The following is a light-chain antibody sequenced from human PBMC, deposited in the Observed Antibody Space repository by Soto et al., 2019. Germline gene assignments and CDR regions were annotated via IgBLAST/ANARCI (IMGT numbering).Light chain of an antibody. CDR3: SSSTSSNTYV. CDR2: EVS. Sequence: QSVLTQPPSVSGSPGQSVTISCSGTSSDVGSYNRVSWYQQAPGTAPKVMIYEVSNRPSGVPDRFSGSKSGNTASLTISGLQPEDEADYYCSSSTSSNTYVFGTGTKLTVL. CDR1: SSDVGSYNR. J-gene: IGLJ1*01. V-gene: IGLV2-18*02.